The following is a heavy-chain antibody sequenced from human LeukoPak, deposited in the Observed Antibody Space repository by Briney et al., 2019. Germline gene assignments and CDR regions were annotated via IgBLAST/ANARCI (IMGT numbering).Heavy chain of an antibody. CDR1: GGSISSSSYY. J-gene: IGHJ4*02. CDR3: ALGTTGTLDFDY. Sequence: SETLSLTCTVSGGSISSSSYYWGWIRQPPGKGLEWIGSIYYSGSTYYNPSLKSRVTISVDTSKNQFSLKLSSVTAADTAVYYCALGTTGTLDFDYWGQGTLVTVSS. CDR2: IYYSGST. V-gene: IGHV4-39*07. D-gene: IGHD1-1*01.